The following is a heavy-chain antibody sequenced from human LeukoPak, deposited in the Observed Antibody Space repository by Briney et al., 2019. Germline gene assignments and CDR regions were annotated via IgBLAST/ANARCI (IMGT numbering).Heavy chain of an antibody. V-gene: IGHV4-39*01. J-gene: IGHJ4*02. CDR1: GGYISSSSYY. CDR3: ARHVLRGNSFHYFDY. CDR2: VYYTGST. D-gene: IGHD4-23*01. Sequence: SETLSLTCTISGGYISSSSYYWDWVRQSPGKGLEWIGTVYYTGSTYYNPSLKSRLFISIDTSNNQFSLRLSFVTAADTAVYYCARHVLRGNSFHYFDYWGQGTLVTVSS.